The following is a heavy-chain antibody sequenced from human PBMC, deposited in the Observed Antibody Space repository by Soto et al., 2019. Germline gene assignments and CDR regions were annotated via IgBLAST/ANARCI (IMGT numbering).Heavy chain of an antibody. CDR2: IYYSGST. J-gene: IGHJ3*02. CDR1: GGSISSSSYY. V-gene: IGHV4-39*01. CDR3: ASRWEWLRGAFDI. D-gene: IGHD5-12*01. Sequence: SETLSLTCTVSGGSISSSSYYWGWIRQPPGKGLEWIGSIYYSGSTYYNPSLKSRVTISVDTSKNQFSLKRSSVTAADTAVYYCASRWEWLRGAFDIWGQGTMVTVSS.